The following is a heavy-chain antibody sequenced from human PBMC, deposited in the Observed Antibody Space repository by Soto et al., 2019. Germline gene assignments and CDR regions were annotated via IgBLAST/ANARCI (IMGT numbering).Heavy chain of an antibody. V-gene: IGHV3-30-3*01. CDR2: ISYDGSNK. J-gene: IGHJ6*02. CDR1: GFTFSSYA. Sequence: QVQLVESGGGVVQPGRSLRLSCEASGFTFSSYAMHWVRQAPGKGLEWVAVISYDGSNKYYADSVKGRFTISRDNSKNTLYLQMNSLRAEDTAVYYCARGYSYGYYYYGMDVWGQGTTVTVSS. CDR3: ARGYSYGYYYYGMDV. D-gene: IGHD5-18*01.